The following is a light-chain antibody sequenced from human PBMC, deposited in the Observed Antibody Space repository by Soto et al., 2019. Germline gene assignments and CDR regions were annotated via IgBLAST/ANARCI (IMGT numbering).Light chain of an antibody. V-gene: IGLV6-57*03. J-gene: IGLJ3*02. CDR1: SGSIASNY. Sequence: NFLLTQPHSVSESPGKTVTISCTRSSGSIASNYVQWYQQRPGSAPTTVIYEDNQRPSGVPDRFSGSIDSSSNSASLTISGLKTEDEADYYCKSYDSRPMVFGVGTKITV. CDR3: KSYDSRPMV. CDR2: EDN.